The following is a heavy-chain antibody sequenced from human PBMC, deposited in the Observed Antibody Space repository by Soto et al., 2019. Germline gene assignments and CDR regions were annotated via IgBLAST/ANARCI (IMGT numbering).Heavy chain of an antibody. J-gene: IGHJ6*02. Sequence: QVQLVESGGGVVQPGRSLRLSCEASGFTFHSFSMHWVRQAPGKGLEWVAVISFDGSNKDYADSVKGRFTISRDNSKNTLDLQMYSLRPEDTAVYYCARFSTSIQYVDYYGMDVWGQGTTVAVSS. D-gene: IGHD2-2*01. V-gene: IGHV3-30*04. CDR1: GFTFHSFS. CDR2: ISFDGSNK. CDR3: ARFSTSIQYVDYYGMDV.